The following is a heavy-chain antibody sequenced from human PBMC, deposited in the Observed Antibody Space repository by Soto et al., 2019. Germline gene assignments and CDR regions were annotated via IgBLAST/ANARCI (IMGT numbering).Heavy chain of an antibody. CDR3: ARVSETRILWRKGWFDP. CDR2: INHSGST. CDR1: GGSFSGYY. Sequence: TSETLSLTCAVYGGSFSGYYWSWIRQPPGKGLEWIGEINHSGSTNYNPSLKSRVTISVDTSKNQFSLKLSSVTAADTAVYYCARVSETRILWRKGWFDPWGQGTLVTVSS. J-gene: IGHJ5*02. V-gene: IGHV4-34*01. D-gene: IGHD2-21*01.